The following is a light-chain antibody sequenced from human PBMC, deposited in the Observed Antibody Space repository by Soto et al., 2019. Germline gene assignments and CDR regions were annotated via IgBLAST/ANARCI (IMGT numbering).Light chain of an antibody. CDR2: GTS. V-gene: IGKV3-15*01. J-gene: IGKJ1*01. CDR1: QSLISN. CDR3: QQYNNWPRT. Sequence: EIVLTQSPGTLPFSPGERATLTCRASQSLISNLAWYQQTHGQAPRILIYGTSTRDTGIPARFSGSGSGTEFTLTISRLQSEDSEVYYCQQYNNWPRTFGQGTKVDIK.